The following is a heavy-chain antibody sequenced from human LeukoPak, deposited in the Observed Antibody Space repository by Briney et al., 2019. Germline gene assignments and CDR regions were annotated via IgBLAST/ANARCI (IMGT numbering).Heavy chain of an antibody. CDR1: GYSFSNYW. CDR3: ARTGWVVDFWTGLGTWFDP. CDR2: IYPGDSDT. D-gene: IGHD3-3*01. Sequence: GESLKISCKGSGYSFSNYWVGWVRQMPGKGLEWMGIIYPGDSDTRYSPSFQGQVTISADKSISTAYLQWSSLKASDTAMYYCARTGWVVDFWTGLGTWFDPWGQGTLVTVSS. V-gene: IGHV5-51*01. J-gene: IGHJ5*02.